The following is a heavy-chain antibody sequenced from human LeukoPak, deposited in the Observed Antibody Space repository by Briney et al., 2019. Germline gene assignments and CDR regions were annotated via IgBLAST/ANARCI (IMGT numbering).Heavy chain of an antibody. CDR3: ARDRPIGIAASGTYDI. CDR2: IYYSGST. V-gene: IGHV4-61*01. D-gene: IGHD6-13*01. CDR1: GGSVNSGSYY. J-gene: IGHJ3*02. Sequence: PSETLSLTCTVSGGSVNSGSYYWGWIRQPPGKGLEWIVYIYYSGSTNYNPSLKSRVTISVDTSKNQFSLKLTSVTAADTAVYYCARDRPIGIAASGTYDIWGQGTMVTVSS.